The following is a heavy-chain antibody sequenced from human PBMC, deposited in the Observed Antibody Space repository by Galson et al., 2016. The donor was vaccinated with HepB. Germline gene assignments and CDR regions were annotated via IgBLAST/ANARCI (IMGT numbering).Heavy chain of an antibody. CDR2: IWYDGSNK. Sequence: SLRLSCAASGFTLSSYGMNWVRQAPGKGLEWVAVIWYDGSNKNYGDHVKGRFTISRDNSKNTLTIHMNSLRAEDTAVYSCVTGNFDTWGQGTMVTVSS. CDR1: GFTLSSYG. J-gene: IGHJ3*02. CDR3: VTGNFDT. V-gene: IGHV3-33*01.